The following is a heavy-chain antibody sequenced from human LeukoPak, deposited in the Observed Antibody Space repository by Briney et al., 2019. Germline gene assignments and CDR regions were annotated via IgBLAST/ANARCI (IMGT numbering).Heavy chain of an antibody. CDR3: ARDLLEGATTDYYYYGMDV. CDR1: GFTFDDYA. V-gene: IGHV3-9*01. D-gene: IGHD1-26*01. Sequence: GGSLRLSCAASGFTFDDYAMHWVRQAPGKGLEWVSGISWNSGSIGYADSVKGRFTISRDNAKNSLYLQMNSLRAEDTAVYYCARDLLEGATTDYYYYGMDVWGQGTTVTVSS. CDR2: ISWNSGSI. J-gene: IGHJ6*02.